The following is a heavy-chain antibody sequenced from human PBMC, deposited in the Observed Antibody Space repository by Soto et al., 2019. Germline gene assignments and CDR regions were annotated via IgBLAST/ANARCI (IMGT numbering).Heavy chain of an antibody. CDR2: TIPIFGTA. V-gene: IGHV1-69*01. Sequence: QVQLVQSGAEVKKPGSSVKVSCKASGDTFSSYAISWVRQAPGQGLEWMGGTIPIFGTANYAQKFQGRVTSTEDESTSTAYMDLSSLRSEDTSVYYCARGVVPAANEEYYFDSWGQGTLVTVSS. CDR3: ARGVVPAANEEYYFDS. CDR1: GDTFSSYA. J-gene: IGHJ4*02. D-gene: IGHD2-2*01.